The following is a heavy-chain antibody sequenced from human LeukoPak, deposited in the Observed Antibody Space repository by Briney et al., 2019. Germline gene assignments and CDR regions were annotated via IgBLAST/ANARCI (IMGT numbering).Heavy chain of an antibody. CDR2: IYYSGST. Sequence: SETLSLTCTVSGGSISSYYWSWIRQPPGKGLEWIGYIYYSGSTNYNPSLKSRVTISVDTSKNQFSLKLGSVTAADTAVYYCARSDYGGNFPFDYWGQGTLVTVSS. CDR1: GGSISSYY. J-gene: IGHJ4*02. D-gene: IGHD4-23*01. V-gene: IGHV4-59*08. CDR3: ARSDYGGNFPFDY.